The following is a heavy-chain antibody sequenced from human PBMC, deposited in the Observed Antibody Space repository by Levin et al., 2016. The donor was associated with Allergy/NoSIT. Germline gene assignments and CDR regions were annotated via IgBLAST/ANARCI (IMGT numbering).Heavy chain of an antibody. CDR2: INSDGSST. CDR3: ARGTPGSRYGVDV. D-gene: IGHD1-14*01. CDR1: GFTFSNYW. J-gene: IGHJ6*02. Sequence: GESLKISCADSGFTFSNYWMNWVRQAPGKGLVWVSRINSDGSSTSYADSVKGRFTISRDNAKNTLYLQMNSLRAEDTAVYYCARGTPGSRYGVDVWGQGTTVTVSS. V-gene: IGHV3-74*01.